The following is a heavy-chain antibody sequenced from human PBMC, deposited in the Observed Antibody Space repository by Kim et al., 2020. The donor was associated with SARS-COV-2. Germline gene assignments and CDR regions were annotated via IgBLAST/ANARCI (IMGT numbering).Heavy chain of an antibody. CDR2: TYYRSVWNN. V-gene: IGHV6-1*01. CDR1: GDRVSSNSAA. CDR3: VRSIPSTGRFDY. Sequence: SQTLSLTCAISGDRVSSNSAAWNWIRQSPSRGLEWLGRTYYRSVWNNDYAVSVRSRVIINPDTSENHFSLQLNSVTPEDTAIYYCVRSIPSTGRFDYWGQGSLVTVSS. J-gene: IGHJ4*02. D-gene: IGHD1-1*01.